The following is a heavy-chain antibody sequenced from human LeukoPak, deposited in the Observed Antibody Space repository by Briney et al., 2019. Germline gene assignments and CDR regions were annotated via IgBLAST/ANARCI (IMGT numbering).Heavy chain of an antibody. J-gene: IGHJ4*02. CDR1: GGSFSGYY. CDR3: ARRGPKSKRFDY. V-gene: IGHV4-34*01. CDR2: INHSGST. Sequence: PSETLSLTCAVYGGSFSGYYWSWIRQPPGKGLEWIGEINHSGSTNYNPSLKSRVTISVDTSKNQFSLKLSSVTAADTAVYYCARRGPKSKRFDYWGQGTLVTVSS. D-gene: IGHD3-10*01.